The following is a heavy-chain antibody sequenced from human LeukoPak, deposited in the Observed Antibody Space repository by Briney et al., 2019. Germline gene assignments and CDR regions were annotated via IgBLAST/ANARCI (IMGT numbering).Heavy chain of an antibody. J-gene: IGHJ6*02. V-gene: IGHV1-69*13. D-gene: IGHD1-14*01. CDR1: GGTFSSYA. Sequence: SVKVSCKVSGGTFSSYAISWVRQAPGQGLEWMGGIIPIFGTANYAQKFQGRVTITADESTSTAYMELSSLRSEDTAVYYCARVVTRPRGPDVYYYYGMDVWGQGTTVTVSS. CDR3: ARVVTRPRGPDVYYYYGMDV. CDR2: IIPIFGTA.